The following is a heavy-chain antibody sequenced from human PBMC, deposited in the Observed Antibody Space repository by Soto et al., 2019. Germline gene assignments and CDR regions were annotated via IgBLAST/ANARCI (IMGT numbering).Heavy chain of an antibody. CDR1: GFTFGHSA. D-gene: IGHD3-10*01. J-gene: IGHJ4*02. CDR3: AKPEEVVRGFDF. V-gene: IGHV3-23*01. Sequence: EGSLRLSCAASGFTFGHSAMSWVRQAPGKGLEWVAAISGTGGAAYYADSVKGRFTISRDNSRNTLFLQMTSLRVDDTAIYHCAKPEEVVRGFDFWGRGTRVTVS. CDR2: ISGTGGAA.